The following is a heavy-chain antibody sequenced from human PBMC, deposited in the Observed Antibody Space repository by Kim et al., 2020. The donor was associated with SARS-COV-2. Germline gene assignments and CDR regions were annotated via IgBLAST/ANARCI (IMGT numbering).Heavy chain of an antibody. J-gene: IGHJ4*02. CDR3: VVEGHGY. CDR2: NSGGT. Sequence: NSGGTNYAQKFQGRVTMTRDTSISTAYMELSRLRSDDTAVYYCVVEGHGYWGQGTLVTVSS. V-gene: IGHV1-2*02.